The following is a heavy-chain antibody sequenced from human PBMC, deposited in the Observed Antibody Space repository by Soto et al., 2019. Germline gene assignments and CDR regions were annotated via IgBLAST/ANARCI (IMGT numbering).Heavy chain of an antibody. D-gene: IGHD6-19*01. CDR2: ISYDGSNK. V-gene: IGHV3-30-3*01. CDR3: ASDISTGWYEDRAFDD. CDR1: GLPLRSYS. J-gene: IGHJ4*02. Sequence: XGTLRLSCPASGLPLRSYSLHWVRQAPGKGLEWVAVISYDGSNKYYADSVKGRFTISRDNSKNTLYLQMNSLRAEDTAVYYCASDISTGWYEDRAFDDWGQGTLVTVSS.